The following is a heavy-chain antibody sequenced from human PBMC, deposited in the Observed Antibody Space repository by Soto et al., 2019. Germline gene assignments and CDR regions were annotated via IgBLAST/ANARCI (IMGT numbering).Heavy chain of an antibody. Sequence: QVHLQQWGAGLLKPSETLSLTCAVYGGSVNGYYWNWIRQPPGKGLEWIGEVNHTGGTHYNPSLKSRVTMSVDTSKNQFSLRLSSVTAADTAIYYCATRITVFGLLIPPFDPWGQGTQVTVSS. CDR2: VNHTGGT. CDR3: ATRITVFGLLIPPFDP. CDR1: GGSVNGYY. J-gene: IGHJ5*02. V-gene: IGHV4-34*02. D-gene: IGHD3-3*01.